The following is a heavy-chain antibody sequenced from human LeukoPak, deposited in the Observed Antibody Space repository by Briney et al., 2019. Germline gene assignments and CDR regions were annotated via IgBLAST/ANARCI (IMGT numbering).Heavy chain of an antibody. J-gene: IGHJ2*01. CDR1: GFAFSHYA. CDR3: ANDRAPRYCDL. D-gene: IGHD3-10*01. Sequence: GGSLRLSCAASGFAFSHYAMTWVRQAPGKGLEWVSAISDSGGSTLYADSVKGRFTISRDNSKNTLYLQMNSLRAEDTAVYYSANDRAPRYCDLWGRGTLVTVSS. CDR2: ISDSGGST. V-gene: IGHV3-23*01.